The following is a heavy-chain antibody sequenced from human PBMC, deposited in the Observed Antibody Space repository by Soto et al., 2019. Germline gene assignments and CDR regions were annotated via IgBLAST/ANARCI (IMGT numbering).Heavy chain of an antibody. CDR3: AADLGPAYDSNNWFDP. CDR1: GCIFSHAW. Sequence: EVQLVESGGDLVKPGGSLRLSCAAAGCIFSHAWFHWVRQPPGKGLELVGRVKNNGGATDYAASVKGRFTISRDDSKDTVYLQMSSLRTEDTAIYYCAADLGPAYDSNNWFDPWGQGTLVTVSS. J-gene: IGHJ5*02. V-gene: IGHV3-15*07. D-gene: IGHD2-21*01. CDR2: VKNNGGAT.